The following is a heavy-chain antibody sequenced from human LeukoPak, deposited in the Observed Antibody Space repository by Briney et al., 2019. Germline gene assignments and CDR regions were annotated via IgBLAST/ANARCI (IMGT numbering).Heavy chain of an antibody. J-gene: IGHJ4*02. Sequence: ETPSLTCSVSGGSISSSNYYWGWIRQPPGKGLEWIGTMFYSGSTYYSPSLKSRVTISVDTSKNQFSLKLSSATAADTAVYYCAKLTTVVTPQDYWGQGTLVTVSS. D-gene: IGHD4-23*01. V-gene: IGHV4-39*01. CDR3: AKLTTVVTPQDY. CDR1: GGSISSSNYY. CDR2: MFYSGST.